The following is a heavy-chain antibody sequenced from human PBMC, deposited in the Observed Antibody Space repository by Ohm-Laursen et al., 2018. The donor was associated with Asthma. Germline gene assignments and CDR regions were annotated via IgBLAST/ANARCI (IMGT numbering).Heavy chain of an antibody. V-gene: IGHV3-30*18. J-gene: IGHJ4*02. CDR1: GFTFSSYG. CDR2: VSFDGSNK. CDR3: AKDWWWEP. D-gene: IGHD2-15*01. Sequence: SLRLSCAASGFTFSSYGVHWVRQAPGKGLEWVAVVSFDGSNKYYADSVKGRFTISRDNSKNTLYLQMSSLRADDTAVYYCAKDWWWEPGGQGTLVTVSS.